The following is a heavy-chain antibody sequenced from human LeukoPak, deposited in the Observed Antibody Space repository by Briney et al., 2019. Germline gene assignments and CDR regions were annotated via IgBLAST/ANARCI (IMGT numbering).Heavy chain of an antibody. D-gene: IGHD5-18*01. CDR3: AKSRPDTAMVTGSFWYFDL. CDR2: VNPSGGST. CDR1: GYTFTSYY. J-gene: IGHJ2*01. V-gene: IGHV1-46*01. Sequence: ASVKVSCKASGYTFTSYYMHWVRQAPGQGLEWMGIVNPSGGSTSYAQKFQGRVTVTRDTSTSTVYMELSSLRSEDTAVYYCAKSRPDTAMVTGSFWYFDLWGRGTLVTVSS.